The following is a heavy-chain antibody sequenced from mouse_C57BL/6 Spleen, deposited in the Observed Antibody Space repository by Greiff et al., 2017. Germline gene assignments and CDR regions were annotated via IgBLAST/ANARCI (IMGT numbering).Heavy chain of an antibody. CDR1: GFTFSDYG. V-gene: IGHV5-17*01. D-gene: IGHD1-1*01. CDR3: ARSLNYGAMDY. CDR2: ISSGSSTI. J-gene: IGHJ4*01. Sequence: EVMLVESGGGLVKPGGSLKLSCAASGFTFSDYGMHWVRQAPEKGLEWVAYISSGSSTIYYADTVKGRFTISRDNAKNTLFLQMTSLRSEDTAMYYCARSLNYGAMDYWGQGTSVTVSS.